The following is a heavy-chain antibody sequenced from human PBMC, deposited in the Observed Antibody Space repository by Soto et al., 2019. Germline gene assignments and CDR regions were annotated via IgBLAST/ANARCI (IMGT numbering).Heavy chain of an antibody. J-gene: IGHJ3*02. D-gene: IGHD6-19*01. V-gene: IGHV1-69*17. CDR1: GGTPSNSA. CDR3: AREGLYGSSQDNTFDI. CDR2: IIPVFGLV. Sequence: QVHLLLQSGAEVKKPGSSVKVSCKASGGTPSNSAISWVRQAPGQGLEWMGGIIPVFGLVKYAQNFQGRVTMTRDSSITTAYMDLSSLTSEDTAIYYCAREGLYGSSQDNTFDIWGQGTMVTVSS.